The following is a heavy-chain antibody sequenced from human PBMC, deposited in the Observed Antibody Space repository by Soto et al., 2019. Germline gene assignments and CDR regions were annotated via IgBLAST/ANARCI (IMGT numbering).Heavy chain of an antibody. CDR1: GGSISSYY. CDR2: IYYSGST. D-gene: IGHD1-26*01. V-gene: IGHV4-59*01. J-gene: IGHJ5*02. Sequence: SETLSLTCTVSGGSISSYYWSWIRQPPGKGLEWIGYIYYSGSTNYNPSLKSRVTISVDTSKNQFSLKLSSVTAADTAVYYCARGWELLEGNWFDPWGQGTLVTVSS. CDR3: ARGWELLEGNWFDP.